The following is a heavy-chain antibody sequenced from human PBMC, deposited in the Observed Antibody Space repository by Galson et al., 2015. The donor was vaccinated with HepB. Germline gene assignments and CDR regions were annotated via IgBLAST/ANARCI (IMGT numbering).Heavy chain of an antibody. CDR2: INPSGGST. CDR3: ARDAAAVAGKQPNQWFDP. CDR1: GYTFTSYY. V-gene: IGHV1-46*01. D-gene: IGHD6-19*01. J-gene: IGHJ5*02. Sequence: SVKVSCKASGYTFTSYYMHWVRRAPGQGLEWMGIINPSGGSTSYAQKFQGRVTMTRDTSTSTVYMELSSLRSEDTAVYYCARDAAAVAGKQPNQWFDPWGQGTLVTVSS.